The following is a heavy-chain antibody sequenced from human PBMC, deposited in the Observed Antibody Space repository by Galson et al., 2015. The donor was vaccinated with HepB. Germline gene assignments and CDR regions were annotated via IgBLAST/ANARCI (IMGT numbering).Heavy chain of an antibody. Sequence: SLRLSCAASGFTFSSYAMHWVRQAPGKGLEWVAVISYDGSNKYYADSVKGRFTISRDNSKNTLYLQMNSLRAEDTAVYYCARDGRSSIAARQGYYYYGMDVWGQGTTVTVSS. J-gene: IGHJ6*02. V-gene: IGHV3-30-3*01. CDR1: GFTFSSYA. D-gene: IGHD6-6*01. CDR2: ISYDGSNK. CDR3: ARDGRSSIAARQGYYYYGMDV.